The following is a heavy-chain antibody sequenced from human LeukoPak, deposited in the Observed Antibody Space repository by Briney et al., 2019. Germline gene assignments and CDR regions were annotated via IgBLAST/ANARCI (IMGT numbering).Heavy chain of an antibody. V-gene: IGHV1-46*01. CDR3: ATQDIVVVTAQGGFDY. CDR2: INPSGGST. Sequence: ASVKVSCKASGYTFTSYYMHWVRQAPGQGLEWMGIINPSGGSTSYAQKFQGRVTMTRDTSTSTVYMELSSLRSEDTAVYYCATQDIVVVTAQGGFDYWGQGTLVTVSS. J-gene: IGHJ4*02. D-gene: IGHD2-21*02. CDR1: GYTFTSYY.